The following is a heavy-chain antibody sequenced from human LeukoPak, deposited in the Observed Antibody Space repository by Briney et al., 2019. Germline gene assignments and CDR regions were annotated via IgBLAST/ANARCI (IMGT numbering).Heavy chain of an antibody. CDR2: IYSGGST. Sequence: GGSLRLSCAASGFTFSKYAMHWVRQAPGKGLEWVSVIYSGGSTYYADSVKGRFTISRDNSKNTLYLQMNSLRAEDTAVYYCARDSYIPDAFDIWGQGTMVTVSS. D-gene: IGHD2-21*01. CDR1: GFTFSKYA. J-gene: IGHJ3*02. CDR3: ARDSYIPDAFDI. V-gene: IGHV3-66*01.